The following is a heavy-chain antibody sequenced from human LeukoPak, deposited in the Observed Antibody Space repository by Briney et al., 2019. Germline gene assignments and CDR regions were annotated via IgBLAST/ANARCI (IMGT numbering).Heavy chain of an antibody. CDR2: INHSGST. D-gene: IGHD4-17*01. CDR3: ARAPNYGPFDP. CDR1: GGSISSYY. J-gene: IGHJ5*02. V-gene: IGHV4-34*01. Sequence: SETLSLTCTVSGGSISSYYWSRIRQPPGKGLEWIGEINHSGSTNYNPSLKSRVTISVDTSKNQFSLKLSSVTAADTAVYYCARAPNYGPFDPWGQGTLVTVSS.